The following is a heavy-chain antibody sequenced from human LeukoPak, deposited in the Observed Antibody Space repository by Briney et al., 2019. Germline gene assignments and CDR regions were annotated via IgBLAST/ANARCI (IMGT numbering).Heavy chain of an antibody. Sequence: GGSLRLSCAASGFTLDDYAMHWVRQAPGKGLEWVSGISWNSGSIGYADSVKGRFTISRDNAKNSLYLQMNSLRAEDTALYYCAKAPNRYYYDSSGVDYWGQGTLVTVSS. CDR3: AKAPNRYYYDSSGVDY. J-gene: IGHJ4*02. CDR2: ISWNSGSI. CDR1: GFTLDDYA. D-gene: IGHD3-22*01. V-gene: IGHV3-9*01.